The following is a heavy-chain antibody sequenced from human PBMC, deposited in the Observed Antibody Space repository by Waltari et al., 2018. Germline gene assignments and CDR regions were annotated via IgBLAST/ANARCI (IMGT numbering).Heavy chain of an antibody. CDR1: GFAFFKHG. V-gene: IGHV3-33*01. D-gene: IGHD1-26*01. CDR2: IWNDGSQT. Sequence: QVHLLESGGGVVQPGTSLRLSCTVSGFAFFKHGMHWVRQAPGKGLEWVAVIWNDGSQTYYGDSVKGRFTITRENSKNMIYLKVDSLKVEDTAVYYCAREGISGSGEYYGMDVWGQGTTVTVS. CDR3: AREGISGSGEYYGMDV. J-gene: IGHJ6*02.